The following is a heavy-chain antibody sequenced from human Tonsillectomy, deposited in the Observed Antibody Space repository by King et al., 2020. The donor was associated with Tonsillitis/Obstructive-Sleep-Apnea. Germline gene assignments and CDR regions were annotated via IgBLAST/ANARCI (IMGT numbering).Heavy chain of an antibody. J-gene: IGHJ4*02. Sequence: VQLVESGGGLVKPGGSLRLSCAASGFTFSNAWMSWVRQAPGKGLEWVGRIKSKTDGGTTDYAAPVKGRFTISRDDSKNTLYLQMNSLKTEDTAVYYCTTDLEGCGGACYSYYWGQGTLVTVSS. CDR1: GFTFSNAW. D-gene: IGHD2-21*01. V-gene: IGHV3-15*01. CDR2: IKSKTDGGTT. CDR3: TTDLEGCGGACYSYY.